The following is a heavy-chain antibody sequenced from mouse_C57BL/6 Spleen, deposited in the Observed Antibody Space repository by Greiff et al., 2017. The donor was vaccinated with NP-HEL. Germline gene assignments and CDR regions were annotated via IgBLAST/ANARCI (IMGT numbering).Heavy chain of an antibody. CDR2: IYPGSGNT. V-gene: IGHV1-76*01. CDR3: AREEDYDGFAY. D-gene: IGHD2-4*01. Sequence: QVQLKQSGAELVRPGASVKLSCKASGYTFTDYYINWVKQRPGQGLEWIARIYPGSGNTYYNEKFKGKATLTAEKSSSTAYMQLSSLTSEDSAVYFCAREEDYDGFAYWGQGTLVTVSA. J-gene: IGHJ3*01. CDR1: GYTFTDYY.